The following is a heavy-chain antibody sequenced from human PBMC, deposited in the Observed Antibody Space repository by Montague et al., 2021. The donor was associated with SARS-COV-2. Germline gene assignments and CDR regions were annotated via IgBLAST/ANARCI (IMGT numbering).Heavy chain of an antibody. CDR2: SNHRGST. J-gene: IGHJ4*02. Sequence: SETLSLTCALYGGSFSNYYSCWIRQPPGKGLEWIGESNHRGSTNXNPSLKSRVTMSVDTSKNEFSLKLSSVTAADTAVYYCARGVVAAPPVVDYWGRGTLVTVSS. V-gene: IGHV4-34*01. D-gene: IGHD2-15*01. CDR1: GGSFSNYY. CDR3: ARGVVAAPPVVDY.